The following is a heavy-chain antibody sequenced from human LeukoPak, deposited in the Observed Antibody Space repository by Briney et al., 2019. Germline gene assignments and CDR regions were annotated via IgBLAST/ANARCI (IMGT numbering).Heavy chain of an antibody. Sequence: GESLKISCKGSGYSFTSYWIGWVRQMPGKGLEWMGIIYPGDSDTRYSPSFQGQVTISADKSISTAYLQWSSLKASDTAMYYCARREGYYYDSSGYYYFDYWGQGTLVTVSS. CDR3: ARREGYYYDSSGYYYFDY. CDR2: IYPGDSDT. CDR1: GYSFTSYW. V-gene: IGHV5-51*01. J-gene: IGHJ4*02. D-gene: IGHD3-22*01.